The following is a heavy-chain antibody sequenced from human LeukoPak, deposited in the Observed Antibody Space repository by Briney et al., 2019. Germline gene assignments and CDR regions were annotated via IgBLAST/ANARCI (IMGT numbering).Heavy chain of an antibody. CDR2: INPNSGGT. Sequence: ASVKVSRKASGYTFTGYYMHWVRQAPGQGLEWMGWINPNSGGTNYAQKFQGRVTMTRDTSISTAYMELSRLRSDDTAVYYCARDAPYYDFWSGYYSRNYFDYWGQGTLVTVSS. CDR3: ARDAPYYDFWSGYYSRNYFDY. CDR1: GYTFTGYY. V-gene: IGHV1-2*02. J-gene: IGHJ4*02. D-gene: IGHD3-3*01.